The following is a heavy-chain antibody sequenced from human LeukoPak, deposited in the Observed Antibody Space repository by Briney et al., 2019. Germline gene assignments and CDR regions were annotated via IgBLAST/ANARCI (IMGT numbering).Heavy chain of an antibody. Sequence: KSGGSLRLSCAASGFTLSSYSMNWVRQAPGKGLEWVSSISRSSAYIYYADSVKGRFTISRDNAKNSLFLQMNSLSAEDTAVYYCGRAGPVTKDHFIDVWGKGTTVTVSS. D-gene: IGHD2-2*01. CDR1: GFTLSSYS. CDR3: GRAGPVTKDHFIDV. CDR2: ISRSSAYI. V-gene: IGHV3-21*01. J-gene: IGHJ6*03.